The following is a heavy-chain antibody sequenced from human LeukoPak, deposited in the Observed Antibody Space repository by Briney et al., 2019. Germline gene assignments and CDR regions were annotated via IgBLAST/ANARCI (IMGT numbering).Heavy chain of an antibody. J-gene: IGHJ4*02. CDR1: GFTFSSYA. CDR3: AKDRTDEYYYDSSGYEY. CDR2: ISGSGGST. Sequence: GGSLRLSWAAHGFTFSSYAMSWVRQAPGKGLEWVSAISGSGGSTYYADSVKGRFTISRDNSKNTLYLQMNSLRAEDTAVYYCAKDRTDEYYYDSSGYEYWGQGTLVTVSS. D-gene: IGHD3-22*01. V-gene: IGHV3-23*01.